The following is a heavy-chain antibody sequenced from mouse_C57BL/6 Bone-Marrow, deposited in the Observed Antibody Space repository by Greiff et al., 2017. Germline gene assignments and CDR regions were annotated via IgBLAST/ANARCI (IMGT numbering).Heavy chain of an antibody. V-gene: IGHV1-18*01. CDR3: AGGTYGNYESYFDY. D-gene: IGHD2-1*01. CDR1: GYTFTDYN. CDR2: INPNNGGT. Sequence: EVQLQQSGPELVKPGASVKIPCKASGYTFTDYNMDWVKQSHGKSLEWIGDINPNNGGTNYNQKFKGKATLTVDKSSSSAYMEIRSLTSEDTAVYYCAGGTYGNYESYFDYWGQGTTLTVSS. J-gene: IGHJ2*01.